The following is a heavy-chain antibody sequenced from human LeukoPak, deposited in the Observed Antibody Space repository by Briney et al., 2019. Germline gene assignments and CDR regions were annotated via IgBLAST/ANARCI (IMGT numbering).Heavy chain of an antibody. CDR3: ARHGWFGELLRFDY. V-gene: IGHV4-59*08. CDR1: GGSISSYY. J-gene: IGHJ4*02. D-gene: IGHD3-10*01. CDR2: IYYSGST. Sequence: TTSETLSLTCTVSGGSISSYYWSWIRQPPGKGLEWIGYIYYSGSTNYNPSLKSRVTISVDTSKNQFSLKLSSVTAADTAVYYCARHGWFGELLRFDYWGQGTLVTVSS.